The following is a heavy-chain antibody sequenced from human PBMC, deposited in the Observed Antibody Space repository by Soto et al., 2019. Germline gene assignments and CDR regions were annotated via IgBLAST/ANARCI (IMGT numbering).Heavy chain of an antibody. D-gene: IGHD3-3*01. CDR1: GYSFTSYW. CDR2: IDPSDSYT. CDR3: ARHGAITGGYYDFWSGYSSYFDY. J-gene: IGHJ4*02. V-gene: IGHV5-10-1*01. Sequence: GESLKISCKGSGYSFTSYWISWVRQMPGKGLEWMGRIDPSDSYTNYGPSFQGHVTISADKSISTAYLQWSSLKASDTAMYYCARHGAITGGYYDFWSGYSSYFDYWGQGTLVTVSS.